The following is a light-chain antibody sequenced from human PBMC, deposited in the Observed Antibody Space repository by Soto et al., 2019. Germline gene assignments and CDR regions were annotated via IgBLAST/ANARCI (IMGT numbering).Light chain of an antibody. Sequence: QSVLTQPASVSGSPGQSITISCTGTSSDVGSYNLVSWYQQHPGKAPKLMIYEVSKRTSGVSNRFSGSKSGNTASLTISGLQAEDEADYYCSSYTSSSTLEVFGSGTKVNVL. CDR1: SSDVGSYNL. CDR3: SSYTSSSTLEV. V-gene: IGLV2-14*02. CDR2: EVS. J-gene: IGLJ1*01.